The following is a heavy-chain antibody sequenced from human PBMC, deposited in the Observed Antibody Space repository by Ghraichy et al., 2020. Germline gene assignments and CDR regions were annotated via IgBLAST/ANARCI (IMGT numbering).Heavy chain of an antibody. V-gene: IGHV4-61*01. CDR1: GGSVSSGSYY. CDR2: IYYSGST. J-gene: IGHJ4*02. Sequence: SETLSLTCTVSGGSVSSGSYYWSWIRQPPGKGLEWIGYIYYSGSTNYNPSLKSRVTISVDTSKNQFSLKLSSVTAADTAVYYCALETQRGYSGYGHSDEGYYFDYWGQGTLVTVSS. CDR3: ALETQRGYSGYGHSDEGYYFDY. D-gene: IGHD5-12*01.